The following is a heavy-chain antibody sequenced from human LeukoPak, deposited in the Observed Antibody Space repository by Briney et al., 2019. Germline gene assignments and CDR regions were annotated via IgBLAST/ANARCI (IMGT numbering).Heavy chain of an antibody. CDR3: AKDGYCSGGSCYPDYYMDV. J-gene: IGHJ6*03. D-gene: IGHD2-15*01. V-gene: IGHV3-43D*03. Sequence: GGSLRLSCAASGFTFDDYAMHWVRQAPGKGLEWVSLISWDGGSTYYADSVKGRFTISRDNSKNSLYLQMNSLRAEDTALYYCAKDGYCSGGSCYPDYYMDVWGKGTTVTVSS. CDR1: GFTFDDYA. CDR2: ISWDGGST.